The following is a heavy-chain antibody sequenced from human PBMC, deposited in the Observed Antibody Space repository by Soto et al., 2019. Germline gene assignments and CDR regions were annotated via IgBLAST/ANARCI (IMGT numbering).Heavy chain of an antibody. Sequence: HVQLVESGGGVVQPGRSLRLSCAASGFTFSSYGMHWVRQAPGKGLEWVAVISYDGSNKYYADSVKGRFTISRDNSKNTLYLQMNCLRAEDTAVYYCAKGVSGYYGMDVWGQGTTVTVSS. J-gene: IGHJ6*02. V-gene: IGHV3-30*18. D-gene: IGHD3-3*01. CDR3: AKGVSGYYGMDV. CDR2: ISYDGSNK. CDR1: GFTFSSYG.